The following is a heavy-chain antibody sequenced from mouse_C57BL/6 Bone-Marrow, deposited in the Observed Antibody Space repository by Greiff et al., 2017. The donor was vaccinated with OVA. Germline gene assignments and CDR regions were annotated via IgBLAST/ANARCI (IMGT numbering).Heavy chain of an antibody. Sequence: EVKLVESGGGLVKPGGSLKLSCAASGFTFSSYAMSWVRQTPEKRLEWVATISDGGSYTYYPDNVKGRFTISRDNAKNNLYLQMSHLKSEDTSLYGGHRDLHYSPWFAYWGQGTLVTVSA. J-gene: IGHJ3*01. CDR2: ISDGGSYT. V-gene: IGHV5-4*03. CDR3: HRDLHYSPWFAY. D-gene: IGHD2-12*01. CDR1: GFTFSSYA.